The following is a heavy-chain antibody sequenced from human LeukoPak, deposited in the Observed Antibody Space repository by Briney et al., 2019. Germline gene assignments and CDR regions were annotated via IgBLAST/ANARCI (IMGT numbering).Heavy chain of an antibody. D-gene: IGHD4-17*01. J-gene: IGHJ4*02. CDR1: GFTYSNFA. V-gene: IGHV3-33*01. Sequence: GGSLRLPCAASGFTYSNFAMHGVRQARGKGLEWVAVIWYDGSNKYYADSVKGRFTIYRDNSKNTLYLQMNSLTAEDTAVYYCARGVTTVDYWGQGTLVTVSP. CDR3: ARGVTTVDY. CDR2: IWYDGSNK.